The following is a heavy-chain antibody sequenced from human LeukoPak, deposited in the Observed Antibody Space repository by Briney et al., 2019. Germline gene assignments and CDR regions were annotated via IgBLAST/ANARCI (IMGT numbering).Heavy chain of an antibody. CDR1: GYTFTSYD. V-gene: IGHV1-8*03. J-gene: IGHJ4*02. CDR2: MNPNSGNT. D-gene: IGHD3-22*01. Sequence: GASVKVSCKASGYTFTSYDINWVRQATGQGLEWMGWMNPNSGNTGYAQKFQGRVTITRSTSISTAYMELSSLRSEDTAVYYCARESNYYDSSGYLGSTHFDYWGQGTLVTVSS. CDR3: ARESNYYDSSGYLGSTHFDY.